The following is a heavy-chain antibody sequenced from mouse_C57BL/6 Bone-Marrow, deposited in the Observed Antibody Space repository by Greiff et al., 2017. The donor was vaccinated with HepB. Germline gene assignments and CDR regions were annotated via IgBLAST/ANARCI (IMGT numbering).Heavy chain of an antibody. V-gene: IGHV5-4*03. CDR3: ATRDGYYVWFAY. Sequence: EVKVVESGGGLVKPGGSLKLSCAASGFTFSSYAMSWVRQTPEKRLEWVATISDGGSYTYYPDNVKGRFTISRDNAKNNLYLQMSHLKSEDTAMYYCATRDGYYVWFAYWGQGTLVTVSA. D-gene: IGHD2-3*01. CDR2: ISDGGSYT. J-gene: IGHJ3*01. CDR1: GFTFSSYA.